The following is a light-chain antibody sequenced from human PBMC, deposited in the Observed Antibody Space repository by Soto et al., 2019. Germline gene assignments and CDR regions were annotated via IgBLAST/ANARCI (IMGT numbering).Light chain of an antibody. J-gene: IGKJ1*01. V-gene: IGKV3-11*01. Sequence: EIVMTQSPATLSVSPGERATLSCRASQSVSSYLAWYQQKPGQAPRLLIYDASNRATGIPARFSGSGSRTDFTLTISSLEPEDFAVYYCQQRSNPVTFGQGTKVDIK. CDR3: QQRSNPVT. CDR2: DAS. CDR1: QSVSSY.